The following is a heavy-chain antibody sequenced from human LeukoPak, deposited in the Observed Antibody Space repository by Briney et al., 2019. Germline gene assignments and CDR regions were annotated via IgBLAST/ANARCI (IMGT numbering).Heavy chain of an antibody. CDR3: AKTMGFGELLDGMDV. Sequence: PGRSLRLSCAASGFTFDDYAMHWVRQAPGKGLEWVSGISWNSGSIGYADSVKGRFTISRDNAKNSLYLQMNSLRAEDTALYYCAKTMGFGELLDGMDVWGQGTTVTVSS. J-gene: IGHJ6*02. CDR2: ISWNSGSI. V-gene: IGHV3-9*01. CDR1: GFTFDDYA. D-gene: IGHD3-10*01.